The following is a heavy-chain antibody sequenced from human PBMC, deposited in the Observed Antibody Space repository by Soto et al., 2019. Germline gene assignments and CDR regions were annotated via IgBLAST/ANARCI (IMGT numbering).Heavy chain of an antibody. CDR3: ARESGDWPLNWFDP. CDR2: ITSDGKSK. D-gene: IGHD2-21*02. J-gene: IGHJ5*02. V-gene: IGHV3-74*01. CDR1: GFNFSNHW. Sequence: GGSLRLSCAASGFNFSNHWMHWVRQRPGEGLVWVSRITSDGKSKAYAESVKGRFAISRDNAKNTLYLQMNGLTAEDTAVYYCARESGDWPLNWFDPWGQGTLVTVSS.